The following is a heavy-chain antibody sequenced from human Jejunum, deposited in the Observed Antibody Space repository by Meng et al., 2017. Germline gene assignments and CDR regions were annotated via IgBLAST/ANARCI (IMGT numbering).Heavy chain of an antibody. V-gene: IGHV3-48*03. CDR3: ARETTETNDALDI. D-gene: IGHD4-17*01. CDR2: ISSSGGII. J-gene: IGHJ3*02. Sequence: GESLKISCAASGFTLRSHEINWVRQAPGKGLEWISYISSSGGIIYYADSVKGRFTISRDNAKNLVYLQMDSLRAEDTSVYYCARETTETNDALDIWGQGTMVTVSS. CDR1: GFTLRSHE.